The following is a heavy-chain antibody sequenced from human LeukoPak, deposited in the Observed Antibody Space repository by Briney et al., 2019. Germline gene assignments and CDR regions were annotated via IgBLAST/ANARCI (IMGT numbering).Heavy chain of an antibody. CDR1: GFTFSDYY. J-gene: IGHJ6*03. CDR2: ISSSGSTI. CDR3: ARDRGSTGYYYYYMDV. Sequence: GGSLRLSCAASGFTFSDYYMSWIRQAPGKGLEWVSHISSSGSTIYYADSVKGRFTISRDNAKNSLYLQMNSLRAEDTAVYYCARDRGSTGYYYYYMDVWGKGTTVTVSS. V-gene: IGHV3-11*01. D-gene: IGHD2-2*01.